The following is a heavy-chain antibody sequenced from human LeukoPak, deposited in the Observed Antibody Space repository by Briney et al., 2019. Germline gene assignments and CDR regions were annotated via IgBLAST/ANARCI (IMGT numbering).Heavy chain of an antibody. J-gene: IGHJ4*02. V-gene: IGHV4-34*01. CDR3: ARYRYYYGSGGPLAFDY. Sequence: SETLSLTCAVYGGSFSGYYWSWIRQPPGKGLEWIGEINHSGSTNYNPSLRSRVTISVDTSKNQFSLKLSSVTAADTAVYYCARYRYYYGSGGPLAFDYWGQGTLVTVSS. CDR2: INHSGST. CDR1: GGSFSGYY. D-gene: IGHD3-10*01.